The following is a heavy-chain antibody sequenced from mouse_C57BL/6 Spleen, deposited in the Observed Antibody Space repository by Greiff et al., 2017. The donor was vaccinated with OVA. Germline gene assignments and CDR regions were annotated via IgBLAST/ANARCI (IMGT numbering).Heavy chain of an antibody. J-gene: IGHJ3*01. CDR1: GFNIKDYY. CDR3: ADYEGSYGGFAY. CDR2: IDPEDGET. Sequence: DVKLVESGAELVKPGASVKLSCTASGFNIKDYYMHWVKQRTEQGLEWIGRIDPEDGETKYAPKFQGKATITADTSSNTAYLQLSSLTSEDTAVYYCADYEGSYGGFAYWGQGTLVTVSA. D-gene: IGHD2-3*01. V-gene: IGHV14-2*01.